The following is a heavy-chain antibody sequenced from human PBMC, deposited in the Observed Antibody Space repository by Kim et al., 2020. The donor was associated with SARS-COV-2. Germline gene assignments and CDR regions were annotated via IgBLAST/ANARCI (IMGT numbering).Heavy chain of an antibody. J-gene: IGHJ4*02. Sequence: YAGAVGSRFTTSRDNPKSTVYLQMNSLRAEDTAVYYCAGICGTTSCSDDYWGQGTLVTVSS. CDR3: AGICGTTSCSDDY. V-gene: IGHV3-23*01. D-gene: IGHD2-2*01.